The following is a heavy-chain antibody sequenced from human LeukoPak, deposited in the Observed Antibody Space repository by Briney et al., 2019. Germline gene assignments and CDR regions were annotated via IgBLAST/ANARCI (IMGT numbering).Heavy chain of an antibody. CDR1: GYTFTGYY. CDR2: INPNSGGT. V-gene: IGHV1-2*02. CDR3: AITPRGGYSYGSFDY. J-gene: IGHJ4*02. Sequence: ASVKVSCKASGYTFTGYYMHWVRQAPGQRLEWMGWINPNSGGTNYAQKFQGRVTMTRDTSISTAYMELSRLRSDDTAVYYCAITPRGGYSYGSFDYWGQGTLVTVSS. D-gene: IGHD5-18*01.